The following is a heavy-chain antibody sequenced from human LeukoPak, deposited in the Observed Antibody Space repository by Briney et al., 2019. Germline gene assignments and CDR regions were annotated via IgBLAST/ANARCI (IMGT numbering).Heavy chain of an antibody. Sequence: SQTLSLTCAISGDSVSSNSAAWNWIRQSPSRGLEWLGRTYYRSKWYNDYAVSVKSRITINPDTSKNQFSLQLNSVTPEDTAVYYRASGVRTYYDFWSGYLTLNYWGQGTLVTVSS. CDR1: GDSVSSNSAA. J-gene: IGHJ4*02. V-gene: IGHV6-1*01. D-gene: IGHD3-3*01. CDR2: TYYRSKWYN. CDR3: ASGVRTYYDFWSGYLTLNY.